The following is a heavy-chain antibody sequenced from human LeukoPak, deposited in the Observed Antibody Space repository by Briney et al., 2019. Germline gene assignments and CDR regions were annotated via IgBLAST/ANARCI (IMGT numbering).Heavy chain of an antibody. CDR2: IYHSGST. J-gene: IGHJ4*02. CDR1: GYSISSGYY. Sequence: SETLSLTCTVSGYSISSGYYWGWIRQPPGKGLEWIGNIYHSGSTYYNPSLKSRVTISVDTSKNQFSLNLSSVTASDTAIYYCASTKLGYSSGWHWGQGTLVTVSS. V-gene: IGHV4-38-2*02. D-gene: IGHD6-19*01. CDR3: ASTKLGYSSGWH.